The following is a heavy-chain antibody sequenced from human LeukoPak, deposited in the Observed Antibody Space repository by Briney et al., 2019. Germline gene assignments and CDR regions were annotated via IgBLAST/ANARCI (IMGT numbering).Heavy chain of an antibody. J-gene: IGHJ3*02. D-gene: IGHD5-18*01. Sequence: GASVKVSCKASGYTFTCYYMHWVRQAPGQGLEWMGWINPNSGGTNYAQKFQGRVTMTRDTSISTAYMELSRLRSDDTAVYYCARVKDIAMSPFDAFDIWGQGTMVTVSS. CDR2: INPNSGGT. V-gene: IGHV1-2*02. CDR3: ARVKDIAMSPFDAFDI. CDR1: GYTFTCYY.